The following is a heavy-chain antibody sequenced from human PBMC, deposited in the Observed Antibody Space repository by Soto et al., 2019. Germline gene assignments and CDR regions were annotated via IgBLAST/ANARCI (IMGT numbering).Heavy chain of an antibody. CDR3: TRDPYGGSRYYFDS. CDR2: IWYDGSNK. D-gene: IGHD1-26*01. CDR1: GFSFSNYA. Sequence: GGSLRLSCAAPGFSFSNYAMHWVRQAPGEVLEWVAVIWYDGSNKCYADSVKGRFTISKDNSQTTVYLQMKSLRAENTAVYYCTRDPYGGSRYYFDSWGQGTLVTVSS. V-gene: IGHV3-33*01. J-gene: IGHJ4*02.